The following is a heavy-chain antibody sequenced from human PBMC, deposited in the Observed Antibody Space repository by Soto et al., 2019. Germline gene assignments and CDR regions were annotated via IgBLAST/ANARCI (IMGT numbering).Heavy chain of an antibody. Sequence: SETLSLTCTVSGGSISGSSYYWAWICQPPGKGLEWIATIYYSGNTYYNPSLKSRVTIFVDTSKNQFSLKLTSVTAADTAVYYCARQERYGDYYFDYWAQGTLVTVSS. CDR2: IYYSGNT. CDR3: ARQERYGDYYFDY. J-gene: IGHJ4*02. D-gene: IGHD4-17*01. CDR1: GGSISGSSYY. V-gene: IGHV4-39*01.